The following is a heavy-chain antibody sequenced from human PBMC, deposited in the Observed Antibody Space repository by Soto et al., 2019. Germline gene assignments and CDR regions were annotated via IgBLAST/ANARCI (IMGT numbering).Heavy chain of an antibody. CDR1: GFTFSSYA. V-gene: IGHV3-23*01. J-gene: IGHJ4*02. CDR3: AKGPSSLRFLEWFSV. D-gene: IGHD3-3*01. CDR2: ISGSGGST. Sequence: GGSLRLSCAASGFTFSSYAMSWVRQAPGKGLEWVSAISGSGGSTYYADSVKGRFTISRDNSKNTLYLQMNSLRAEDTAVYYCAKGPSSLRFLEWFSVWGQGTLVTVSS.